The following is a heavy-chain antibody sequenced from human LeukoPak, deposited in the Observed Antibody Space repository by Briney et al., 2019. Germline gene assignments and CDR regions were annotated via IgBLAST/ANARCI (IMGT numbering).Heavy chain of an antibody. D-gene: IGHD3-10*01. Sequence: PSETLSLTCAVYGGSFSGYYWSWIRQPPGKGLEWIGYIYYSGSTNYNPSLKSRVTISVDTSKNQFSLKLSSVTAADTAVYYCARQTIWFGELLYVENWFDPWGQGTLVTVSS. CDR2: IYYSGST. CDR1: GGSFSGYY. V-gene: IGHV4-59*01. J-gene: IGHJ5*02. CDR3: ARQTIWFGELLYVENWFDP.